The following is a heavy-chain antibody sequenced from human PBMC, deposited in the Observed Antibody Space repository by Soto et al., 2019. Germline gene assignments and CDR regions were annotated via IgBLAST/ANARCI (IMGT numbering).Heavy chain of an antibody. Sequence: QVQLQESGPGLVKPSETLSLTCRVSGGSVNSDNYYWSWIRQPPGKGLEWIACIYNGKYRKYNPPLKSPVTISADPSKNKFSLELSSLSAADTAVYYCSRDGNPNSSSPLVIGYWGRGTLVTVSS. J-gene: IGHJ4*02. CDR3: SRDGNPNSSSPLVIGY. CDR2: IYNGKYR. V-gene: IGHV4-61*01. CDR1: GGSVNSDNYY. D-gene: IGHD6-6*01.